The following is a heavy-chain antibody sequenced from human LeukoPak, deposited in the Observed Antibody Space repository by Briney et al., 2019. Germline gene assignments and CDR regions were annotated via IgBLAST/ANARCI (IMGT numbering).Heavy chain of an antibody. D-gene: IGHD3-16*02. CDR2: INHSGNT. J-gene: IGHJ4*02. V-gene: IGHV4-34*01. Sequence: PSETLSLTCGASGGSFSGYYWNWIRQSPEKGLEWVGEINHSGNTRYNPSLRSRITMSVDTSRNHFSLKLSSVTAADTAVYFCAREIIWGTYRRLYYFDTWGQGTLVTVSS. CDR1: GGSFSGYY. CDR3: AREIIWGTYRRLYYFDT.